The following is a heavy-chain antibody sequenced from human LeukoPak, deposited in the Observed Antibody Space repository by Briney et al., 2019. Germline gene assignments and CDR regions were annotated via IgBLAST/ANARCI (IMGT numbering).Heavy chain of an antibody. CDR1: GFTVSSNY. Sequence: GGSLRLSCAASGFTVSSNYMSWVRQAPGKGLEWVSVIYSGGSTYYADSVKGRFTISRDNSKNTLYLQMNSLRAEDTAVYYCAREEYSSSWGQDAFDIWGQGTMVTVSS. D-gene: IGHD6-13*01. V-gene: IGHV3-66*01. CDR2: IYSGGST. CDR3: AREEYSSSWGQDAFDI. J-gene: IGHJ3*02.